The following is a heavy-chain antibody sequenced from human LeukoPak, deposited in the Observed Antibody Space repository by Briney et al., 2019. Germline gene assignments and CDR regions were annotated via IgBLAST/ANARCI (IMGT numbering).Heavy chain of an antibody. D-gene: IGHD6-13*01. CDR2: IYPSGST. CDR1: GGSISSYY. CDR3: AREVAAAGTRWFDP. J-gene: IGHJ5*02. Sequence: SQTLSLTCTVSGGSISSYYGSWIRQPAGKGLEWVGRIYPSGSTNSTPSLKSRVTMSVDTPKNQFSLKLSSVTAADTAVYYCAREVAAAGTRWFDPWGQGTLVTVSS. V-gene: IGHV4-4*07.